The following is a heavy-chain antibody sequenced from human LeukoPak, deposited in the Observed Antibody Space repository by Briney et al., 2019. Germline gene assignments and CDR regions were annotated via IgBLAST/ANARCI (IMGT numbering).Heavy chain of an antibody. CDR2: IYSDNT. CDR3: VRGGGARDWNDGGF. V-gene: IGHV3-53*01. J-gene: IGHJ3*01. D-gene: IGHD1-1*01. Sequence: GGSLRLSCTVSGFTVSSNSMSWVRQAPGKGLEWVSFIYSDNTHYSDSVKGRFTISRDNAKKSVSLQMNSLRAEDTAVYYCVRGGGARDWNDGGFWGQGTMVTVSS. CDR1: GFTVSSNS.